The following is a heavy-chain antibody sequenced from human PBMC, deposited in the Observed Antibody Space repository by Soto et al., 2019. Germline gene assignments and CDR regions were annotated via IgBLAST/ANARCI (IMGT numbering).Heavy chain of an antibody. CDR3: ARHGSYSSGWNREIYFDY. V-gene: IGHV4-59*08. J-gene: IGHJ4*02. D-gene: IGHD6-19*01. CDR1: GGSISSYY. Sequence: PSETLSLTCTFSGGSISSYYWSWIRQPPGKGLKWIGYIYYSGSTNYNPSLKSRVTISVDTSKNQFSLKLSSVTAADTAVYYCARHGSYSSGWNREIYFDYWGQGTLVTVSS. CDR2: IYYSGST.